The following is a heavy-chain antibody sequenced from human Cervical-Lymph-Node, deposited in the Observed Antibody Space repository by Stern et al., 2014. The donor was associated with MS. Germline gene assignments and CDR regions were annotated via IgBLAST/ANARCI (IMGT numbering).Heavy chain of an antibody. Sequence: VQVVQSGPEVKKPGASVQVSCKTSGYTFTDYYIHWVRQATGQGLEWVGRINPNSGVTDYAQQFQGRVTLTGDTSTTTSYMDLRSLRYDDTAVYYCGRRNCPNGICYIDYWGQGSLVTVSS. CDR2: INPNSGVT. J-gene: IGHJ4*02. D-gene: IGHD2-8*01. CDR1: GYTFTDYY. CDR3: GRRNCPNGICYIDY. V-gene: IGHV1-2*06.